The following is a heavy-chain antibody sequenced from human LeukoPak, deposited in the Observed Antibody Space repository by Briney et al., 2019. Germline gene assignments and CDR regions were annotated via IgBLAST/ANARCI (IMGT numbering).Heavy chain of an antibody. CDR2: ISYDGSNK. D-gene: IGHD6-19*01. V-gene: IGHV3-30*18. J-gene: IGHJ4*02. Sequence: GGSLRLSCAASGFTFSSYAMSWVRQAPGKGLEWVAVISYDGSNKYYADSVKGRFTISRDNSKNTLYLQMNSLRAEDTAVYYCAKGRAGIDYWGQGTLVIVSS. CDR1: GFTFSSYA. CDR3: AKGRAGIDY.